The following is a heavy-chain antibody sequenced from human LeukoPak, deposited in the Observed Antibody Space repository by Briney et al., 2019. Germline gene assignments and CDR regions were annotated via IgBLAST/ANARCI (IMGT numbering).Heavy chain of an antibody. CDR3: ARQGRAYCSGTTCYASFWY. V-gene: IGHV5-10-1*01. CDR2: VDPSDSNT. Sequence: GESLRISCKGSGYSFTNNWISWVRQMPGKGLEWMGRVDPSDSNTHYSPSFQGLVTISADKSTSTAYLQWTSLKASDTAMYYCARQGRAYCSGTTCYASFWYWGQGTPVTVSS. D-gene: IGHD2-2*01. J-gene: IGHJ4*02. CDR1: GYSFTNNW.